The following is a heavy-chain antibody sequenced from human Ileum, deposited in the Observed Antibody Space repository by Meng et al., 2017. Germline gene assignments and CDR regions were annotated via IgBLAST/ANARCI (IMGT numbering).Heavy chain of an antibody. CDR1: GYTFTNYG. J-gene: IGHJ4*02. Sequence: QVHLVQSGSELKNPGASVKVSCKGSGYTFTNYGMNWVRQAPGQGLEWMGWINTNTGDPTYAQAFTGRFVFSLDTSVNTAYLQISSLKAEDTAIYYCAREPRRFDHWGQGTLVTVSS. CDR3: AREPRRFDH. CDR2: INTNTGDP. V-gene: IGHV7-4-1*02.